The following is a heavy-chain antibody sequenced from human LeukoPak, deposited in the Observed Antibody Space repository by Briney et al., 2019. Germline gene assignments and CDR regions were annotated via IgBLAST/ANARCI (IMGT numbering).Heavy chain of an antibody. J-gene: IGHJ6*04. CDR3: ARADYGGPMDV. D-gene: IGHD4-23*01. Sequence: ASVKVSWKASGYDFTSYGINWVRQVPGQGLEWMGWISGYIANTKYAQKFQGRVTMTIETFTSTAYMEVRSLRYDDTAVYYCARADYGGPMDVWGKGTTVTVSS. V-gene: IGHV1-18*01. CDR1: GYDFTSYG. CDR2: ISGYIANT.